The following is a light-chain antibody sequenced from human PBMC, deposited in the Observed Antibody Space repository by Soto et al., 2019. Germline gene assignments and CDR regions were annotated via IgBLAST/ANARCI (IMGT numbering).Light chain of an antibody. CDR1: QGVGNN. V-gene: IGKV3-15*01. J-gene: IGKJ4*01. CDR3: QQYGDWPLT. CDR2: ATS. Sequence: SVVTQSPATLSVSPGERATLSCRASQGVGNNFAWYQQKPGQAPRLLIFATSTRATGVPARFSGSGSGTEFTLTISSLQSEDFAVYYCQQYGDWPLTFGGGAKVEIE.